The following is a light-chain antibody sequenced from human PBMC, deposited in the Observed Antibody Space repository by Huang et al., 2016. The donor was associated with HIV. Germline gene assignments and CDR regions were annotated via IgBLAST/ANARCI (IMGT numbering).Light chain of an antibody. CDR3: QQTDNTPRT. CDR2: SAS. J-gene: IGKJ1*01. CDR1: QSIRKF. Sequence: DIQMTQSPSSLSASVGDRVTIACRASQSIRKFLNWYQRKPGEAPKRLMHSASSLLRGVPSRFSGSGSGTDFTLTITSLQPEDFATYYCQQTDNTPRTFGQGTKVVIK. V-gene: IGKV1-39*01.